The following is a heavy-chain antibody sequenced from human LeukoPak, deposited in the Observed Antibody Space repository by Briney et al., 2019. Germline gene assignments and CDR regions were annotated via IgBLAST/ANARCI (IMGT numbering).Heavy chain of an antibody. CDR1: GFTFSSYS. CDR2: ISSSSTI. D-gene: IGHD3-22*01. J-gene: IGHJ4*02. V-gene: IGHV3-48*01. CDR3: AREGLVWTYHYDSSGYWGIDY. Sequence: GGSLRLSCAASGFTFSSYSMNWVRQAPGKGLEWVSYISSSSTIYYADSVKGRFTISRDNAKNSLYLQMNSLRAEDTAVYYCAREGLVWTYHYDSSGYWGIDYWGQGTLVTVSS.